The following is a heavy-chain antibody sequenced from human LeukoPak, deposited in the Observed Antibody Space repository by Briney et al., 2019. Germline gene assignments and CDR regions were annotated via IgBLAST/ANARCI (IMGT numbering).Heavy chain of an antibody. D-gene: IGHD6-13*01. CDR1: GGSISSYD. V-gene: IGHV4-4*07. Sequence: PSETLSLTCTVSGGSISSYDWSWIRQPAGKGLEWIGRIYTSGSPNYNPSLKSRVTMSVDTSKNQFSLKLSSVTAADTAVYYCARLSSSRYQDWYFDLWGRGTLVTVSS. CDR3: ARLSSSRYQDWYFDL. CDR2: IYTSGSP. J-gene: IGHJ2*01.